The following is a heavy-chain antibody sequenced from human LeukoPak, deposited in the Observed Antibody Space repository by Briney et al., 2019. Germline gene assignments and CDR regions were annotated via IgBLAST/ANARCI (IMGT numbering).Heavy chain of an antibody. V-gene: IGHV1-18*01. CDR2: ISAYNGNT. Sequence: ASVTVSCKASGYTFTSYGISWVRQAPGQGLEWMGWISAYNGNTNYAQKLQGRVTMTTDTSTSTAYMELRSLRSDDTAVYYCATPGLYYYGSGSYQVPLGYWGQGTLVTVSS. D-gene: IGHD3-10*01. CDR1: GYTFTSYG. CDR3: ATPGLYYYGSGSYQVPLGY. J-gene: IGHJ4*02.